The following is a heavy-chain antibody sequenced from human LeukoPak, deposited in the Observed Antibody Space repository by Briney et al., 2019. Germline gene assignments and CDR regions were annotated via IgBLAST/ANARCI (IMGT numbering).Heavy chain of an antibody. CDR1: GGSISSGDYY. V-gene: IGHV4-30-2*01. J-gene: IGHJ3*02. D-gene: IGHD5-18*01. Sequence: PSETLSLTCTVSGGSISSGDYYWSWIRQPPGKGLEWIGYIYHTGSTYYNPSLKSRVTMSVDRSKNQFSLKVGSVTAADTAVYYCASPSQAMSFAFDIWGQGTMVTVSS. CDR2: IYHTGST. CDR3: ASPSQAMSFAFDI.